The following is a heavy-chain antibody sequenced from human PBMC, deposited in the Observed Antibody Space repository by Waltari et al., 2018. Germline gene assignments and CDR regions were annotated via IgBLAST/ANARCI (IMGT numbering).Heavy chain of an antibody. CDR2: IKSKTDGGTT. D-gene: IGHD3-22*01. Sequence: EVQLVESGGGLVKPGGSLRLSCAASGFTFSNAWMSWVRQAPGKGLEWVGRIKSKTDGGTTDYAAPVKGRFTISSDDSKNTLYLQMHSLKTEDTAVYYCTTGYDSSGYRGPSFDYWGQGTLVTVSS. J-gene: IGHJ4*02. V-gene: IGHV3-15*01. CDR3: TTGYDSSGYRGPSFDY. CDR1: GFTFSNAW.